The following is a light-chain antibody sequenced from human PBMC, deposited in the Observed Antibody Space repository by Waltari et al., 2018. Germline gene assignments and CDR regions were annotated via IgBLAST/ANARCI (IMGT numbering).Light chain of an antibody. CDR2: RDT. J-gene: IGLJ3*02. CDR1: KLEDMY. V-gene: IGLV3-1*01. CDR3: QAWDSSRAV. Sequence: SYEVTQPPSVSASPGQTDTINRSGDKLEDMYTAWFQQKPGQAPVLIIYRDTKRPPGIPERFLGSNSGNTATLSISGTQSMDEGDYYCQAWDSSRAVFGGGTKLTVL.